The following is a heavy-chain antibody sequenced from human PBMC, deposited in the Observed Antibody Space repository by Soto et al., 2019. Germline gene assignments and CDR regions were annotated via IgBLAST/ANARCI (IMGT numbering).Heavy chain of an antibody. CDR3: ARSVFT. V-gene: IGHV4-31*02. Sequence: SLPLSDTWPVSYGSISSGGYYWSWIRQHPGKGLEWIGYIYYSGSTYYNPSLKSRVTISVDTSKNQFSLKLSSVTAADTAVYYCARSVFTWGQGTLVTVSS. CDR2: IYYSGST. CDR1: YGSISSGGYY. J-gene: IGHJ5*02. D-gene: IGHD3-10*02.